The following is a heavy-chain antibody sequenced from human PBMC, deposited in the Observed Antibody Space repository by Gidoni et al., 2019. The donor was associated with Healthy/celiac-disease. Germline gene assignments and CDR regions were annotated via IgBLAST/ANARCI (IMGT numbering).Heavy chain of an antibody. V-gene: IGHV4-30-4*01. Sequence: QVQLQESGPGLVKPSQTLSLTCTVSGGSISSGDYYWSWIRQPPGKGLEWIGYIYYSGSTYYNPSLKSRVTISVDTSKNQFSLKLSSVTAADTAVYYCARVGIGDSSGYPYYYGMDVWGQGTTVTVSS. CDR1: GGSISSGDYY. J-gene: IGHJ6*02. D-gene: IGHD3-22*01. CDR2: IYYSGST. CDR3: ARVGIGDSSGYPYYYGMDV.